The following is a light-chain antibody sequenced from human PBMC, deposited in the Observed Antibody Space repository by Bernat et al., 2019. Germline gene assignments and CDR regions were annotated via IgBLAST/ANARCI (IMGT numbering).Light chain of an antibody. CDR3: QQTYSILFA. Sequence: DIQMTQSPSSLSASVGDRVTITCRASQSISSYLNWYQQKPGKAPKLLIYAASTLKSGVPSRFRGSGSGTDFTLTISSLQPGDFATYYCQQTYSILFAFGPGTKVDV. CDR2: AAS. CDR1: QSISSY. V-gene: IGKV1-39*01. J-gene: IGKJ3*01.